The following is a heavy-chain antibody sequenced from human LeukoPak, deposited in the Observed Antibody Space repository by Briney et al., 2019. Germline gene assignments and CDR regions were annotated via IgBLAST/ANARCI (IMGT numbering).Heavy chain of an antibody. V-gene: IGHV3-23*01. J-gene: IGHJ1*01. D-gene: IGHD6-13*01. CDR1: GFTFSSYA. Sequence: GGSLRLSCAASGFTFSSYAMSWVRQAPGKGLEWVSAISGSGGSTYYADSVKGRFTISRDNSKNTLYLQMNSLRAEDTAVYYCARPLSSWYLEYFQHWGQGTLVTVSS. CDR3: ARPLSSWYLEYFQH. CDR2: ISGSGGST.